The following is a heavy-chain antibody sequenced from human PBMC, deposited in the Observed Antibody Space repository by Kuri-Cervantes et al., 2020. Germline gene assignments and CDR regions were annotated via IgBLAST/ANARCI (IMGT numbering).Heavy chain of an antibody. Sequence: GESLKISCAASGFTFSNYWMHWVRQAPGKGLVWVSSISSSSSYIYYADSVKGRFTISRDNAKNSLYLQMNSLRAEDTAVYYCARDGYCSGGSCYTGGYFDYWGQGTLVTVSS. V-gene: IGHV3-21*01. J-gene: IGHJ4*02. CDR2: ISSSSSYI. CDR1: GFTFSNYW. D-gene: IGHD2-15*01. CDR3: ARDGYCSGGSCYTGGYFDY.